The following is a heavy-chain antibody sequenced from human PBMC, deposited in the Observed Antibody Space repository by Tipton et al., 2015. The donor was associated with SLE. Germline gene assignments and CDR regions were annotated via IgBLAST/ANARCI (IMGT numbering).Heavy chain of an antibody. Sequence: GLVKPSETLSLTCTVSGGSTSSYYWSWIRQPPGKGLEWIGYIYYSGSTNYNPSLKSRVTISVDTSKNQFSLKLSSVTAADTAVYYCARAFRETRTYYYYYMDVWGKGTTVTVSS. V-gene: IGHV4-59*01. J-gene: IGHJ6*03. CDR3: ARAFRETRTYYYYYMDV. CDR2: IYYSGST. CDR1: GGSTSSYY. D-gene: IGHD3-10*01.